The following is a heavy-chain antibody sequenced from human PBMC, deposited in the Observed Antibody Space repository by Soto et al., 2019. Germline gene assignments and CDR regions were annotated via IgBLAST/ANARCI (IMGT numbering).Heavy chain of an antibody. J-gene: IGHJ5*02. D-gene: IGHD3-3*01. CDR1: GGSFSGYY. CDR2: INHSGST. Sequence: QVQLQQWGAGLLKPSETLSLTCAVYGGSFSGYYWSWIRQPPGKGLEWIGEINHSGSTNYNPSLKSRVTISVDTSKNQFSLKLSSVTAADTAVYYCARKGSYYDFWSGYSGFNWFDPWGQGTLVTVSS. CDR3: ARKGSYYDFWSGYSGFNWFDP. V-gene: IGHV4-34*01.